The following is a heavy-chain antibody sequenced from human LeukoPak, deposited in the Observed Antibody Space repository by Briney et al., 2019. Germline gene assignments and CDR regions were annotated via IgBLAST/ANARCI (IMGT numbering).Heavy chain of an antibody. D-gene: IGHD2-15*01. Sequence: GGSLRFSCAASGFTFSDYYMSWIRQAPGKGLEWVSYISSSGSTIYYADSVKGRFTISRDNAKNSLYLQMNSLRAEDTAVYYCARQPKAGYCSGGSCYSDYWGQGTLVTVSS. CDR1: GFTFSDYY. CDR3: ARQPKAGYCSGGSCYSDY. J-gene: IGHJ4*02. V-gene: IGHV3-11*01. CDR2: ISSSGSTI.